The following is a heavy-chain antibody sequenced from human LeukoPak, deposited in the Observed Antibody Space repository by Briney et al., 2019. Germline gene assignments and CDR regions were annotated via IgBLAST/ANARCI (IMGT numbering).Heavy chain of an antibody. Sequence: ASVKVSCKASGYTFTSYGISWVRQAPGQGLEWMGWISAYNGNTNYAQKLQGRVTMTTDTSTSTAYMELRSLRSDDTAVYYCARLRESFSMMERFDYWGQGTLVTVSS. D-gene: IGHD3-22*01. CDR2: ISAYNGNT. V-gene: IGHV1-18*04. CDR3: ARLRESFSMMERFDY. J-gene: IGHJ4*02. CDR1: GYTFTSYG.